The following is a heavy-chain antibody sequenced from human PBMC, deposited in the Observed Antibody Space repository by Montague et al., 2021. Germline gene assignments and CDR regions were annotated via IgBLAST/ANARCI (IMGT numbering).Heavy chain of an antibody. CDR1: GFPFSSYA. Sequence: SLRLSCAASGFPFSSYAMSWVRQAPGKGLKWVSSITSGGSTYYADSVTGRFTISRDNSKNTLYLQMNSLRAEDTAVYYCTKDQGDYGDYVDWVDPWGQGTLVTVSS. CDR3: TKDQGDYGDYVDWVDP. V-gene: IGHV3-23*01. J-gene: IGHJ5*02. CDR2: ITSGGST. D-gene: IGHD4-17*01.